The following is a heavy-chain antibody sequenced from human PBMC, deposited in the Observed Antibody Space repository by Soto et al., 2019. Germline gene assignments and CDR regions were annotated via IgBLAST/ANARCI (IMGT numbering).Heavy chain of an antibody. J-gene: IGHJ6*03. V-gene: IGHV1-8*01. Sequence: LQLVQSGAEVKKPGASVKVSCKASGYTFTNYDINWVRQATGQGLEWMGWMNPNSGDTGYAQNFQGRVTMTRNTSISTAHMELSSLRSEDTAVYYCATVSAWQFYFFMDVWGKGTTVTVSS. D-gene: IGHD6-19*01. CDR3: ATVSAWQFYFFMDV. CDR1: GYTFTNYD. CDR2: MNPNSGDT.